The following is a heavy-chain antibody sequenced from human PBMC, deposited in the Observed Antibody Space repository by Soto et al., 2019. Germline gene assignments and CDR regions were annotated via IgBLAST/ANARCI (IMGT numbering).Heavy chain of an antibody. D-gene: IGHD2-2*01. CDR3: ARGPSSLTRFDY. CDR1: GFTFSSYA. Sequence: GGSLRLSCAASGFTFSSYAVHWVRQAPGKGLEWVAVISFDGSNKYYADSVKGRFTISRDNSKNTLYLQMNSLRAEDTAVYYCARGPSSLTRFDYWGQGTLVTVSS. J-gene: IGHJ4*02. V-gene: IGHV3-30-3*01. CDR2: ISFDGSNK.